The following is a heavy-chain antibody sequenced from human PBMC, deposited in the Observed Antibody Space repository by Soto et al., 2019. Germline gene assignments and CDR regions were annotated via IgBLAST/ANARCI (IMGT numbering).Heavy chain of an antibody. V-gene: IGHV3-30-3*01. D-gene: IGHD5-18*01. CDR3: ASLPPYSYGSSYYYYYGMDV. CDR1: GFTFSSYA. Sequence: QVQLVESGGGVVQPGRSLRLSCAASGFTFSSYAMHWVRQAPGKGLEWVAVISYDGSNKYYADSVKGRFTISRDNSKNTLYLQMNSLRAEDTAVYYCASLPPYSYGSSYYYYYGMDVWGQGTTVTVSS. J-gene: IGHJ6*02. CDR2: ISYDGSNK.